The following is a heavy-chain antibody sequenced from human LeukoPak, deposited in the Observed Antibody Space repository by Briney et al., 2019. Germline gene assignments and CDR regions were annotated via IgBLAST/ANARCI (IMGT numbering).Heavy chain of an antibody. Sequence: PGGSLRLSCAGAGFIFTDVWMSWVRQAPGKGLEWVGRIKSKSDGGTIDYAAPVKGRITVSRDDSRKTLSLELNDLKTEDTGVYYCTTDLDYWGQGTLVTVSS. J-gene: IGHJ4*02. CDR2: IKSKSDGGTI. V-gene: IGHV3-15*01. CDR3: TTDLDY. CDR1: GFIFTDVW.